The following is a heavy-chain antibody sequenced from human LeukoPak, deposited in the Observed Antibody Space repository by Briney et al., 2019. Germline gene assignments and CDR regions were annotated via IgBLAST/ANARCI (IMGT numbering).Heavy chain of an antibody. V-gene: IGHV3-7*01. J-gene: IGHJ3*02. CDR3: ARDNPPSSGWYYWGAFDI. CDR1: GFTFSSYW. CDR2: IKQDGSEK. Sequence: GGSLRLSCAASGFTFSSYWMSWVRQAPGKGLEWVANIKQDGSEKYYVDSVKGRFTISRDDAKNSLYLQMNSLRAEDTAVYYCARDNPPSSGWYYWGAFDIWGQGTMVTVSS. D-gene: IGHD6-19*01.